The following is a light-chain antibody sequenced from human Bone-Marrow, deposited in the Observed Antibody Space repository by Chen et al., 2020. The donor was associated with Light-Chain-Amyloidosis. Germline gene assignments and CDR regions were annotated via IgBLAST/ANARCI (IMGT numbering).Light chain of an antibody. CDR1: NIGSTS. V-gene: IGLV3-21*02. Sequence: SYVLTQPSSVSVAPGQTATIACGGNNIGSTSVHWYQQTPGQAPLLVVYGDSDRPSAIPERLSGSNSGNTTTLPISRVEAGDEADYYCQVWDRSSDRPVFGGGTKLPVL. CDR2: GDS. CDR3: QVWDRSSDRPV. J-gene: IGLJ3*02.